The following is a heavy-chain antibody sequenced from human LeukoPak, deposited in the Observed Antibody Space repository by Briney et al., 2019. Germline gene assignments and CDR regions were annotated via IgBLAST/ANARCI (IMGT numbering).Heavy chain of an antibody. D-gene: IGHD2-2*01. Sequence: SETLSLTCTVSGVSINSGGYYWSWIRQHPGKGLEWIGCIYYSGSTYYNPSLKGRVTISVDTSKNQFSLNLSSVTAADAAVYYCARATRTYAAPYYYYYMDVWGKGTTVTVSS. CDR2: IYYSGST. CDR1: GVSINSGGYY. CDR3: ARATRTYAAPYYYYYMDV. J-gene: IGHJ6*03. V-gene: IGHV4-31*03.